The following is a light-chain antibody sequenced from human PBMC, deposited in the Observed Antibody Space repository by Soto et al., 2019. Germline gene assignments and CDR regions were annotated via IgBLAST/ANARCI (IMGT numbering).Light chain of an antibody. CDR3: EQYGSSPPYT. Sequence: EIVLTQSPGTLSLSPGERATLSCRASQSVSSSYFAWYQQKPGQPPRLLIYGALNRATGIPDRFSASGSGTDFSLSISRLEREDFAMYYCEQYGSSPPYTFGRGTKLEIK. V-gene: IGKV3-20*01. J-gene: IGKJ2*01. CDR2: GAL. CDR1: QSVSSSY.